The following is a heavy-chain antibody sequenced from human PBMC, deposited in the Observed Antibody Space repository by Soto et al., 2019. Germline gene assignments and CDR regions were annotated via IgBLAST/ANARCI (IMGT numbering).Heavy chain of an antibody. CDR2: ISAYNGNT. V-gene: IGHV1-18*04. Sequence: ASVKVSCKASGYTFTSYGISWVRQVPGQGLEWMGWISAYNGNTNYAQKLQGRVTMTTDTSTSTAYMELRSLRSDDTAVYYCARVDCSGGSCYIYYFDYWGQGTLVTVSS. J-gene: IGHJ4*02. CDR1: GYTFTSYG. CDR3: ARVDCSGGSCYIYYFDY. D-gene: IGHD2-15*01.